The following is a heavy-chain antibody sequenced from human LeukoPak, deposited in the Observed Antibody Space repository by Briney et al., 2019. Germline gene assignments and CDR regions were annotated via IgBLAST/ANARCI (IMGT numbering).Heavy chain of an antibody. Sequence: ASVKVSCKASGGTFSSYAISWVRQAPGQGLEWMGRIIPILGIANYAQKFQGRATITADKSTSTAYMELSSLRSEDTAVYYCARERVGSSGWFDPWGQGTLVTVSS. V-gene: IGHV1-69*04. CDR2: IIPILGIA. D-gene: IGHD6-6*01. CDR3: ARERVGSSGWFDP. J-gene: IGHJ5*02. CDR1: GGTFSSYA.